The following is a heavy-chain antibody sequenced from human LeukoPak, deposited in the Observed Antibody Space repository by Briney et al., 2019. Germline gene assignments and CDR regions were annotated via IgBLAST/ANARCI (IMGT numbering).Heavy chain of an antibody. D-gene: IGHD5-18*01. Sequence: GGSLRLSCAASGFTFSNYGMRWVRQAPGKGLEWVSAISGSGGTTYYADSVKGRFTISRDNSKKTMYLQMKSLRSDDTAVYYCARGYSYGSWFDPWGQGTLVTVSS. CDR1: GFTFSNYG. CDR3: ARGYSYGSWFDP. V-gene: IGHV3-23*01. J-gene: IGHJ5*02. CDR2: ISGSGGTT.